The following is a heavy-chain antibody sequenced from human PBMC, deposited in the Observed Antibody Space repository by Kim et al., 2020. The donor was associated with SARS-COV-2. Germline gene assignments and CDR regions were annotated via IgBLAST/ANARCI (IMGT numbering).Heavy chain of an antibody. CDR3: ARVITFFGVVSYYYGTD. D-gene: IGHD3-3*01. Sequence: GGSLRLSCAASGFTFSSYSMNWVRQAPGKGMEWDSSISSSSSYIYYADSVKGRFTISRDNAKNSLYLQMYSQRTEDTAVYYCARVITFFGVVSYYYGTD. CDR1: GFTFSSYS. J-gene: IGHJ6*01. V-gene: IGHV3-21*01. CDR2: ISSSSSYI.